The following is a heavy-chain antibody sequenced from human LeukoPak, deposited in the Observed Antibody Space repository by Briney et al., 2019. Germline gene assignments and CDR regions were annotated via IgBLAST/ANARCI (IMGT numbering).Heavy chain of an antibody. D-gene: IGHD5-18*01. CDR1: GGSISSYY. Sequence: SETLSLTCTVSGGSISSYYWSWIRQPPGKGLEWIGYIYYGGSTNYNPSLKSRVTISVDTTKNQFSLKLSSVTAADTAVYYCARSLRGYSYGPPFDYWGQGTLVTVSS. J-gene: IGHJ4*02. CDR2: IYYGGST. V-gene: IGHV4-59*01. CDR3: ARSLRGYSYGPPFDY.